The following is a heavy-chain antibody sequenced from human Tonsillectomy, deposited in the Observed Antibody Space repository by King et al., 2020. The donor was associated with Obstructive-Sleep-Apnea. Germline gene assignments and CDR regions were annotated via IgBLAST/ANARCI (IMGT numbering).Heavy chain of an antibody. J-gene: IGHJ3*02. V-gene: IGHV3-53*04. Sequence: VQLVESGGGLVQPGGSLRLSCAASGFTVSSNYMSWVRQAPGKGLEWVSVIYSGGSTYYADSVKGRFTISRHNSKNTMYLQMNSLRAEDTAVSYCARATTVVTHDAFDIWGQGTMVTVSS. D-gene: IGHD4-23*01. CDR3: ARATTVVTHDAFDI. CDR2: IYSGGST. CDR1: GFTVSSNY.